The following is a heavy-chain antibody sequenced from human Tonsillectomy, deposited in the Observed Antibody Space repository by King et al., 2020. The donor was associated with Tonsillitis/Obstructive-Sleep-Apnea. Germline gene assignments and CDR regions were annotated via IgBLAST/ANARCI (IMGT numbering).Heavy chain of an antibody. V-gene: IGHV3-33*01. Sequence: VQLVESGGGVVQPGRSLRLSCAASGFTFSSYGMHWVRQAPGKGLEWVAVIWHDGSNKYYADSVKGRFTISRDNSKNTLYLQMNSLRAEDTAVYYCARRGGGYYYYGMDVWGQGTTVTVSS. CDR3: ARRGGGYYYYGMDV. J-gene: IGHJ6*02. D-gene: IGHD4-23*01. CDR1: GFTFSSYG. CDR2: IWHDGSNK.